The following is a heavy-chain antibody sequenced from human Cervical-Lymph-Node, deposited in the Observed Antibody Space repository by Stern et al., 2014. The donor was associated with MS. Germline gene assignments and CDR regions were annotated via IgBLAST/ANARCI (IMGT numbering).Heavy chain of an antibody. CDR3: ARAFCTGGVCYSFPFYGMDV. V-gene: IGHV3-20*01. D-gene: IGHD2-8*02. J-gene: IGHJ6*02. CDR2: INWHGGGA. Sequence: EVQLVESGGGVVRPGRSLRLSCAASGFTFEDYGMSWVRQAPGKGLEWVAAINWHGGGAVNAGSMQGRCTISRDNAKNSLYLQMNSLRAEDAALYHCARAFCTGGVCYSFPFYGMDVWGQGTTVTVSS. CDR1: GFTFEDYG.